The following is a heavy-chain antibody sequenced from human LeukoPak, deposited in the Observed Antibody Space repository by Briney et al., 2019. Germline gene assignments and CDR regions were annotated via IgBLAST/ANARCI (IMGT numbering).Heavy chain of an antibody. Sequence: GGPLGLSFPPLGFTFSSYGMHWVRQAPGKGLGGVALIRYEGSNKYYADSVKGRFTISRDNSKNTLYLQMNSLRAEDTAVYYCAHMAAAGSSTTFDYWGQGTLVTVSS. CDR3: AHMAAAGSSTTFDY. CDR2: IRYEGSNK. J-gene: IGHJ4*02. CDR1: GFTFSSYG. V-gene: IGHV3-30*02. D-gene: IGHD6-13*01.